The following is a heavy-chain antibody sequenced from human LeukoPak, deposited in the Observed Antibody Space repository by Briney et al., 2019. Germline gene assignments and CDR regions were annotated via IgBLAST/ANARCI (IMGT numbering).Heavy chain of an antibody. V-gene: IGHV3-9*01. Sequence: GRSLRLSCAASGFTFDDYAMHWVRQAPGKGLEWVSSISWNSGTIRYADSVKGRFTISRDNAKNSLYLQMNSLRAEDTALYYCAKDRGGDYIHYFDYWGQGTRVTVSS. D-gene: IGHD4-17*01. CDR3: AKDRGGDYIHYFDY. CDR1: GFTFDDYA. J-gene: IGHJ4*02. CDR2: ISWNSGTI.